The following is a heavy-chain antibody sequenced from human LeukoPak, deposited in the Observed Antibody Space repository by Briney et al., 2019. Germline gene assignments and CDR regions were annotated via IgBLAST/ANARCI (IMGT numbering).Heavy chain of an antibody. Sequence: PGGSLRLSCAASGLTFSNSAMSWVRQAPGKGLEWVSSISGSGGTTYYADSVKGRFTISRDNSKNTLYLQMNSLRAEDTAVYYCARVHGRRYGSGSYYPPPDYWGQGTLVTVSS. D-gene: IGHD3-10*01. J-gene: IGHJ4*02. CDR1: GLTFSNSA. CDR2: ISGSGGTT. V-gene: IGHV3-23*01. CDR3: ARVHGRRYGSGSYYPPPDY.